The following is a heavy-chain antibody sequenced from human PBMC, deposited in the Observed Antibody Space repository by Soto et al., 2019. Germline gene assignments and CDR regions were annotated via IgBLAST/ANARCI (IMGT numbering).Heavy chain of an antibody. Sequence: QVQLVESGGGVVQPGRSLRLSCAASGFTFSSYGMHWVRQAPGKGLEWVAVISYDGSNKYYADSVKGRFTISRDNSKNTLYLQMNSLRAEDTAVYYCANLPRNYYDSSGYWGQGTLVTVSS. D-gene: IGHD3-22*01. J-gene: IGHJ4*02. V-gene: IGHV3-30*18. CDR1: GFTFSSYG. CDR2: ISYDGSNK. CDR3: ANLPRNYYDSSGY.